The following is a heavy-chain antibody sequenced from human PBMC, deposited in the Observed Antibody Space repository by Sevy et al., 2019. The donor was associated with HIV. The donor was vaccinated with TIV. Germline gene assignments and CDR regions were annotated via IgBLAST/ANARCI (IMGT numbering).Heavy chain of an antibody. Sequence: SETLSLTCTVSGGSISSSSYYWGWIRQPPGKGLEWIGSIYYSGSTYYNPSLKSRVTISVDTSKNQFSLKLSSVTAADTAVYYCARQPHNWNYVGRFDPWGQGTLVTVSS. CDR1: GGSISSSSYY. J-gene: IGHJ5*02. D-gene: IGHD1-7*01. CDR3: ARQPHNWNYVGRFDP. CDR2: IYYSGST. V-gene: IGHV4-39*01.